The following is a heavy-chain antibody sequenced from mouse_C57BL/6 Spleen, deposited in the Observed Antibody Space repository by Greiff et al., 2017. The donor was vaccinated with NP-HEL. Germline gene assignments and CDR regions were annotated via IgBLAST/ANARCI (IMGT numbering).Heavy chain of an antibody. Sequence: EVHLVESGGGLVKPGGSLKLSCAASGFTFSSYAMSWVRQTPEKRLEWVATISDGGSYTYYPDNVKGRFTISRDNAKNNLYLQMSQLKSEDTAMYYCARGKGYDGFDYWGQGTTLTVSS. CDR2: ISDGGSYT. J-gene: IGHJ2*01. V-gene: IGHV5-4*01. CDR1: GFTFSSYA. D-gene: IGHD2-2*01. CDR3: ARGKGYDGFDY.